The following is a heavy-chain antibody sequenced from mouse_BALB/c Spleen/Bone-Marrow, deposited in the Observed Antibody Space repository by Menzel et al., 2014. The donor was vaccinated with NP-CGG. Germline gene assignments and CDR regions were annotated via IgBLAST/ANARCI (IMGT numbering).Heavy chain of an antibody. J-gene: IGHJ3*01. D-gene: IGHD1-1*02. CDR1: GYTFTTYV. CDR3: ARDCYGGTSFAY. V-gene: IGHV1-14*01. CDR2: INPYNDDS. Sequence: EVKLKESGPELVKPGASVKLSCKAFGYTFTTYVMHWVKQKPVHGLEWIGYINPYNDDSKYNEKFKGKAKLTSDKSSSTAYMELSSLTSEDSAVYYCARDCYGGTSFAYWGQGTLVTVSA.